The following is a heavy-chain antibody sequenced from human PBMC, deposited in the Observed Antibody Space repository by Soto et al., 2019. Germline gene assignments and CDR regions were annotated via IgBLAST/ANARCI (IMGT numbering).Heavy chain of an antibody. V-gene: IGHV4-31*03. J-gene: IGHJ4*02. D-gene: IGHD2-21*02. Sequence: TLSLTCTVSGGSISSGGYYWSWIRQHPGKGLEWIGYIYYSGSTYYNPSLKSRVTISVDTSNNQFSLKLSSVTAADTAVYYCARVDCGGDCYSDYWGQGTLVPVSS. CDR3: ARVDCGGDCYSDY. CDR1: GGSISSGGYY. CDR2: IYYSGST.